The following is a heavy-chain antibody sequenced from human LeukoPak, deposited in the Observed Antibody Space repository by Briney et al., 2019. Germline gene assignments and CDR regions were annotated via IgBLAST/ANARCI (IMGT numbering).Heavy chain of an antibody. Sequence: GGSLRLSCTASGFTFGDYAMSWIRQAPGKGLEWVSAISGSGGSTYYADSVKGRFTISRDNSKNTLYLQMNSLRAEDTAVYYCAKDSPPYCSGGSCYRWFDPWGQGTLVTVSS. V-gene: IGHV3-23*01. J-gene: IGHJ5*02. CDR2: ISGSGGST. CDR3: AKDSPPYCSGGSCYRWFDP. CDR1: GFTFGDYA. D-gene: IGHD2-15*01.